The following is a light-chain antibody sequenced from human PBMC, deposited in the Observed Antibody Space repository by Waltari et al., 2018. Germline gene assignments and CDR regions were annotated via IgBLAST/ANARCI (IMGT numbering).Light chain of an antibody. CDR1: RSNIGADYA. CDR2: GNS. CDR3: QSYDNRLSAWV. V-gene: IGLV1-40*01. Sequence: QSALTQPPSVSGAPGQRVTISCTGSRSNIGADYAVHWYQQLPRTAPKPLLPGNSNRPSGVPGRFSGSKSGTSASLAITGLQAEDEADYYCQSYDNRLSAWVFGGGTKLTVL. J-gene: IGLJ3*02.